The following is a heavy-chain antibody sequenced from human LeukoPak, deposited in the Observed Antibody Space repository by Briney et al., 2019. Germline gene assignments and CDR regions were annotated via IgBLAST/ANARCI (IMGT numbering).Heavy chain of an antibody. CDR1: AFTFSSYS. V-gene: IGHV3-21*01. D-gene: IGHD4-17*01. J-gene: IGHJ6*03. Sequence: PVGSLRLSCAASAFTFSSYSMNWVRQAPGKGLEWVSSISSSSSYIYYADSVKGRFTISRDNAKNSLYLQMNSLRAEDTAVYYCARSTDYYYYMDVWGKGTTVTVSS. CDR3: ARSTDYYYYMDV. CDR2: ISSSSSYI.